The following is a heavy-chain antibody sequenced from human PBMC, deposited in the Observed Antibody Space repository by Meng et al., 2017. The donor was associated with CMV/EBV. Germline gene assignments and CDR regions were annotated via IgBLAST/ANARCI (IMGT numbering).Heavy chain of an antibody. Sequence: KASGGTFSSYTISWVQQAPGQGLEWIGGIIPIFSTADYAQKFRGRVTITTDESTSTAYMELSSLRSEDTAVYYCATPSAGYSSSWYNYWGQGTLVTVSS. J-gene: IGHJ4*02. CDR3: ATPSAGYSSSWYNY. CDR2: IIPIFSTA. CDR1: GGTFSSYT. V-gene: IGHV1-69*05. D-gene: IGHD6-13*01.